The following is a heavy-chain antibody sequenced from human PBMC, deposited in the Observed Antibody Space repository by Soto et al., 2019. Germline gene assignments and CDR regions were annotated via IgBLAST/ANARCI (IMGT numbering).Heavy chain of an antibody. CDR1: GYSFTSYW. D-gene: IGHD6-13*01. J-gene: IGHJ6*02. V-gene: IGHV5-51*01. CDR2: IYPGDSDT. Sequence: GESLKISCKGAGYSFTSYWSNWVLQMPGKGLEWMGIIYPGDSDTRYSPSFQGQVTISADKSIDTAYLQWRSLKASDTAVYYCARHHGSPGSYFGLDVWGQGTTVTVSS. CDR3: ARHHGSPGSYFGLDV.